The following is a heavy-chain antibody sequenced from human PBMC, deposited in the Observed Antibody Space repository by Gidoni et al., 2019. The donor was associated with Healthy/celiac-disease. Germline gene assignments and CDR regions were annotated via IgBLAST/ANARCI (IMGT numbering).Heavy chain of an antibody. CDR3: ARHAGTYYYYYMDV. CDR2: IYYRGST. J-gene: IGHJ6*03. Sequence: QLQLQESGPGLVKPSETLSPTCTGSGGPISSSSYYWGWIRQPPGKGLEWIGSIYYRGSTYYNPSLKSRVTISVDTSKNQFSLKLSSVTAADTAVYYCARHAGTYYYYYMDVWGKGTTVTVSS. CDR1: GGPISSSSYY. V-gene: IGHV4-39*01.